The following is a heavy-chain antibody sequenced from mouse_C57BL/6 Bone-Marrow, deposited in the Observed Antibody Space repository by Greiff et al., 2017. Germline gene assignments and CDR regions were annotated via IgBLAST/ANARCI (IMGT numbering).Heavy chain of an antibody. Sequence: EVKLMESGAELVRPGASVKLSCTASGFNIKDDYMHWVKQRPEQGLEWIGWIDPENGDTEYASKFQGKAPITADTSSNTAYLQLSSLTSEDTAVYYCTTGFYWYFDVWGTGTTVTVSS. CDR1: GFNIKDDY. CDR3: TTGFYWYFDV. V-gene: IGHV14-4*01. J-gene: IGHJ1*03. CDR2: IDPENGDT.